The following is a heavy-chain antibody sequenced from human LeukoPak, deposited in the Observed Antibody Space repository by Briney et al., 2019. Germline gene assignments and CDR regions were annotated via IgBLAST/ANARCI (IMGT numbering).Heavy chain of an antibody. CDR1: GFTFSSYS. Sequence: PGGSLRLSCAASGFTFSSYSMNWVRQAPGKGLEWVAVIWYDGSNKYYADSVKGRFTISRDNSKNTLYLQMNSLRAEDTAVYYCARAEGEFDPWGQGTLVTVSS. J-gene: IGHJ5*02. V-gene: IGHV3-33*08. D-gene: IGHD1-14*01. CDR2: IWYDGSNK. CDR3: ARAEGEFDP.